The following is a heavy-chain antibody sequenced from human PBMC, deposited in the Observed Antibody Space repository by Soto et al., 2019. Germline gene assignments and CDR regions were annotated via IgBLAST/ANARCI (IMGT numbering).Heavy chain of an antibody. V-gene: IGHV1-46*01. CDR2: INPSGGNT. CDR3: ARVGVATTGAWHCVGPWYYVGMGV. Sequence: QVQLVQSGSEVKKPGASVKVSCTASGYDFTNHFIHWVRQAPGQGPEWMGIINPSGGNTSYAQTFRAGLTLTRDTSPSTVYRGLTSLRSRDGATFFWARVGVATTGAWHCVGPWYYVGMGVGARGTRVTVSS. D-gene: IGHD3-16*01. J-gene: IGHJ6*02. CDR1: GYDFTNHF.